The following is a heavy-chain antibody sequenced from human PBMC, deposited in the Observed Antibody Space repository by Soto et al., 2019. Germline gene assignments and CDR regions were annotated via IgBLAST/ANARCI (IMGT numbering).Heavy chain of an antibody. D-gene: IGHD6-19*01. CDR2: IYYSGST. CDR1: GGSISSGGYY. V-gene: IGHV4-31*03. CDR3: ARAYSSGWYFDY. J-gene: IGHJ4*02. Sequence: QVQLQESGPGLVKPSQTLSLTCTVSGGSISSGGYYWSWIRQHPGKGLEWIGYIYYSGSTYYNPSLKSRXIIXVXMSKNPFSLKLSSVTAADTAVYYCARAYSSGWYFDYWGQGTLVTVSS.